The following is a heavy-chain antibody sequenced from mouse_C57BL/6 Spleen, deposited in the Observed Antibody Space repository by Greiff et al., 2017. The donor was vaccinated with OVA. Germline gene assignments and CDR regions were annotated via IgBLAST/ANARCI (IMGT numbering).Heavy chain of an antibody. V-gene: IGHV5-9*01. J-gene: IGHJ4*01. CDR2: ISGGGGNT. CDR3: ARRGYDYGGAMDY. CDR1: GFTFSSYT. Sequence: EVMLVESGGGLVKPGGSLKLSCAASGFTFSSYTMSWVRQTPEKRLEWVATISGGGGNTYYPDSVKGRFTISRDNAKNTLYLQMSSLRSEDTALYYCARRGYDYGGAMDYWGQGTSVTVSS. D-gene: IGHD2-4*01.